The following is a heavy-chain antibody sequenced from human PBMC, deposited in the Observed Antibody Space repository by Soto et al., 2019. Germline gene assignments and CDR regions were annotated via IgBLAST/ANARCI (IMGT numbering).Heavy chain of an antibody. CDR3: AKFAYSSGWFMSGSAFDY. Sequence: QVQLVESGGGVVQPGRSLRLSCAASGFTFSSYGMHWVRQAPGKGLEWVAVISYDGSNKYYADSVKGRFTISRDNSKNTLYLQMNSLRAEDTAVYYCAKFAYSSGWFMSGSAFDYWGQGTLVTVSS. CDR2: ISYDGSNK. V-gene: IGHV3-30*18. CDR1: GFTFSSYG. J-gene: IGHJ4*02. D-gene: IGHD6-19*01.